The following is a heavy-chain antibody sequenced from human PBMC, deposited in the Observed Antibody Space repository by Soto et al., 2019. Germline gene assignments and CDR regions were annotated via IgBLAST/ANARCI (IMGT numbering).Heavy chain of an antibody. CDR1: GYTLTTYS. CDR2: MNPLNGDT. CDR3: ARGNSGAFDI. V-gene: IGHV1-3*01. Sequence: QVQLVQSGAEVKKPRASVKVSCKASGYTLTTYSMHWVRQAPGQRLEWMGWMNPLNGDTKYSQRFQGRLTIIRDTSASTAYMELSSLRSEDTAIYYCARGNSGAFDIWGQGTMVTVSS. J-gene: IGHJ3*02. D-gene: IGHD6-19*01.